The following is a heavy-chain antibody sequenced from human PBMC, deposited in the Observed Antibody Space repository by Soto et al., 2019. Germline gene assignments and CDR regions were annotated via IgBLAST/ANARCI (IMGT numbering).Heavy chain of an antibody. J-gene: IGHJ5*02. Sequence: QVQLQESGPGLVKPSETLSLTCTVSGGYISSFFWTWIRQPPGKGLEWIGYIYDSVNTNYNPSLKSRVTISVDTSKNQFSLKLNSVTAADTAVYFCAREERLYSSGLDPWGQGTLVTVSS. D-gene: IGHD3-22*01. CDR2: IYDSVNT. V-gene: IGHV4-59*01. CDR3: AREERLYSSGLDP. CDR1: GGYISSFF.